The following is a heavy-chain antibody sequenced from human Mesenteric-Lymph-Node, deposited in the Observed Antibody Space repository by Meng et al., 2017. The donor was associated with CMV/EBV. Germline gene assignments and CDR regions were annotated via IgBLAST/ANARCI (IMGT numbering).Heavy chain of an antibody. CDR3: ARDTMVRGVMGSWFDP. D-gene: IGHD3-10*01. CDR2: IYYSGNT. CDR1: SISSGDYY. J-gene: IGHJ5*02. Sequence: SISSGDYYWSWIRQPPGKGLEWIGYIYYSGNTYYNPSLKSRVTISVDTSNNQFSLKLSSVTAADTAVYYCARDTMVRGVMGSWFDPWGRGTLVTVSS. V-gene: IGHV4-30-4*08.